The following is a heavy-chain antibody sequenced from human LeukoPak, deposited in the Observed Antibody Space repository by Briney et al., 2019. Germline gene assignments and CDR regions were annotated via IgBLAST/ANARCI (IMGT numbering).Heavy chain of an antibody. Sequence: GGSLRLSCAASGFTFGNYAMNWVRQAPGKGLEWVSAISGTGGSTYYADPVKGRFTISRDNAKNALYLQMNTLRAEDTAIYSCATRPTVGGTTPTFDHWGQGTPVTVSS. CDR2: ISGTGGST. D-gene: IGHD1-26*01. V-gene: IGHV3-23*01. CDR1: GFTFGNYA. J-gene: IGHJ4*02. CDR3: ATRPTVGGTTPTFDH.